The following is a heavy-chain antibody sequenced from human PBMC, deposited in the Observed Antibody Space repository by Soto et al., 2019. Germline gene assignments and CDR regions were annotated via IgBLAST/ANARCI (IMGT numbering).Heavy chain of an antibody. D-gene: IGHD4-4*01. CDR1: GFTFGSCA. V-gene: IGHV3-23*01. Sequence: GGSLRLSCAASGFTFGSCAMTWVRQAPGRGLEWVSTITDSGGNTFHADSVKGRFTIFRDNSRSTVYLQMSSLRADDTAVYYCAKAPPSSYYGLNWFDPWGQGTLVTVSS. J-gene: IGHJ5*02. CDR3: AKAPPSSYYGLNWFDP. CDR2: ITDSGGNT.